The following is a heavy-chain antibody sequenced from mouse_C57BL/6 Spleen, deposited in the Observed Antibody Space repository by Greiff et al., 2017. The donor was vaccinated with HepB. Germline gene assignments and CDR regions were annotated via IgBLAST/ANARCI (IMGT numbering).Heavy chain of an antibody. D-gene: IGHD2-4*01. J-gene: IGHJ4*01. V-gene: IGHV1-26*01. CDR2: INPNNGGT. CDR3: ARRDYDEYYYAMDY. Sequence: VQLQQSGPELVKPGASVKISCKASEYTFTDYYMNWVKQSHGKSLEWIGDINPNNGGTSYNQKFKGKATLTVDKSSSTAYMELRSLTSEDSAVYYCARRDYDEYYYAMDYWGQGTSVTVSS. CDR1: EYTFTDYY.